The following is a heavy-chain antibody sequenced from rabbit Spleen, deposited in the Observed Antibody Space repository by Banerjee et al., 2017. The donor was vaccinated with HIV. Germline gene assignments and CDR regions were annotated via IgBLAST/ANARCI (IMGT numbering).Heavy chain of an antibody. CDR2: IDSGSSGFT. Sequence: QSLEESGGDLVKPGASLTLTCTASGVSFSISSYMCWVRQAPGKGLEWIACIDSGSSGFTYYATWAKGRFTCSKTSSTTVTLQMTRLTAADTATYFCARDTSSSFSSYGMDLWGPGTLVPS. CDR1: GVSFSISSY. V-gene: IGHV1S40*01. D-gene: IGHD1-1*01. CDR3: ARDTSSSFSSYGMDL. J-gene: IGHJ6*01.